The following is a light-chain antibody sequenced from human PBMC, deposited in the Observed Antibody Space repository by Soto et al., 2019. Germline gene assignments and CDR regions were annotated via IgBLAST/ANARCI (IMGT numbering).Light chain of an antibody. CDR1: QSISSY. CDR3: QQSYSTLYT. Sequence: DIQMTQSPSSLSASVGDRVTTTCRASQSISSYLNWYQQKPGKAPKLLIYAASSLQSGVPSRFSGSGSGTDFTLTISSLQPEDFATYYCQQSYSTLYTFGQGTKLEMK. J-gene: IGKJ2*01. V-gene: IGKV1-39*01. CDR2: AAS.